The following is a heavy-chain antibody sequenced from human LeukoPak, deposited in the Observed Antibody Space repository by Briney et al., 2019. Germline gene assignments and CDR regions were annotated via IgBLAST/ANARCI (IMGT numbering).Heavy chain of an antibody. CDR2: ISWNSGSI. J-gene: IGHJ4*02. Sequence: GGSLRLSCAGSGFIFNNYAMHWVRQPPGKGLEWVSGISWNSGSIDYADSVKGRFTISRDNAKNSLYLQMNSLRVEDTAFYYCAKDNRRHYTSGPNPDSLHWGQGALVAVSS. CDR3: AKDNRRHYTSGPNPDSLH. V-gene: IGHV3-9*01. D-gene: IGHD6-19*01. CDR1: GFIFNNYA.